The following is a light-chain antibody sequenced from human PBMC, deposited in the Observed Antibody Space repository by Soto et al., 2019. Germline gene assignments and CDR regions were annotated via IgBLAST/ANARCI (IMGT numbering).Light chain of an antibody. CDR2: DAS. V-gene: IGKV3-11*01. Sequence: EIVLTQSPATLSLSPLERATLSCRSSQSVSSYLAWYQQKPGQAPRLLIYDASNRATCIPARFSGSGCGTDFTLTISSLEPEDFAVYYCQQRSKWPITFGQGTRLEIK. J-gene: IGKJ5*01. CDR3: QQRSKWPIT. CDR1: QSVSSY.